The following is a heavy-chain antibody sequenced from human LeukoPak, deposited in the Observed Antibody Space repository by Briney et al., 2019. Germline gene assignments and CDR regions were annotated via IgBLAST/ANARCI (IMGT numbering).Heavy chain of an antibody. D-gene: IGHD4-17*01. CDR1: GFTFSSYG. CDR2: ISGSGGST. V-gene: IGHV3-23*01. Sequence: PGGSLRLSCAASGFTFSSYGMSWVRQAPGKELEWVSAISGSGGSTYYADSVKGRFTISRDNSKNTLYLQMDSLRVEDTAVYYCAKGLYGDYDGNYWGQGTLVTVSS. CDR3: AKGLYGDYDGNY. J-gene: IGHJ4*02.